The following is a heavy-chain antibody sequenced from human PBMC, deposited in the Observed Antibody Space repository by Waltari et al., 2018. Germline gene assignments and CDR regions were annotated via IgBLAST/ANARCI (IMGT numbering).Heavy chain of an antibody. CDR3: ARDSLFDL. J-gene: IGHJ2*01. Sequence: EVQLVESGGGLVQPGGSLRLSCAASGFTFRSYTMNWVRQAPGKGLEWGSYISSSSSTISYADSVKGRFTISRDNAKNSLYLQMNSLRAEDTAVYYCARDSLFDLWGRGTLVTVSS. CDR2: ISSSSSTI. CDR1: GFTFRSYT. V-gene: IGHV3-48*01.